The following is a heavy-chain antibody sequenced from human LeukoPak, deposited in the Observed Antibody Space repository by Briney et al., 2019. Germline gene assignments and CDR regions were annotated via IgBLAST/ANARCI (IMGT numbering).Heavy chain of an antibody. CDR1: GFTFSSYG. CDR2: IWYDGSNK. CDR3: ARDRRLHNWFDP. V-gene: IGHV3-33*08. J-gene: IGHJ5*02. Sequence: PGGSLRLSCAASGFTFSSYGMHWVRQAPGKGLEWVAVIWYDGSNKYYADSVKGRFTISRDNSKNTLYLQMNSLRAEDTAVYYCARDRRLHNWFDPWGQGTLVTVSS.